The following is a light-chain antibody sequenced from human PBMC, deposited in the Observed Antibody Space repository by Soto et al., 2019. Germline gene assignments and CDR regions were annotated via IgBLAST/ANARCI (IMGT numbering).Light chain of an antibody. CDR1: SSNIGAGYD. CDR3: QSYDSSLSDVV. CDR2: GNS. V-gene: IGLV1-40*01. Sequence: QSVLTQPPSVSGAPGQRVTISCTGSSSNIGAGYDVHWYQQLPGTAPKLLIYGNSNRPSGVPDRFSGSKSGTSASLAITGLRGGGGAVCYCQSYDSSLSDVVFGGGTKLTVL. J-gene: IGLJ2*01.